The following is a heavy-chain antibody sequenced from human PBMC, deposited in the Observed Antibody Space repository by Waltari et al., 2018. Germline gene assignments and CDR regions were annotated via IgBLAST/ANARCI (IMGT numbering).Heavy chain of an antibody. D-gene: IGHD2-21*02. J-gene: IGHJ5*02. CDR1: GSSISPHF. V-gene: IGHV4-59*11. CDR3: AREVTSTTTWGWFDP. Sequence: QVLLQESGPGLVKPSETLSLTCSVSGSSISPHFWSWIRQAPGKGLECMGYISHMGTTNYNPSLRGRVTFSLDTSKNQFFLNLTSVTAADTAVYYCAREVTSTTTWGWFDPWGQGTLVTVSS. CDR2: ISHMGTT.